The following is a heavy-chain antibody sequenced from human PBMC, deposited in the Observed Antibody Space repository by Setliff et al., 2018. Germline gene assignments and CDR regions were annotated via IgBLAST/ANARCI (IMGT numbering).Heavy chain of an antibody. CDR1: GGSVRGYY. CDR2: MYYSGDT. V-gene: IGHV4-59*08. J-gene: IGHJ3*02. Sequence: PSETLSLTCTVSGGSVRGYYWSWIRQPPGKGLEWIGYMYYSGDTNYNPSLKSRVTISVDTSKNQFSLELRSVTAADTAVYYCARGPRVWFGELLGAFDIWGQGTMVTVSS. CDR3: ARGPRVWFGELLGAFDI. D-gene: IGHD3-10*01.